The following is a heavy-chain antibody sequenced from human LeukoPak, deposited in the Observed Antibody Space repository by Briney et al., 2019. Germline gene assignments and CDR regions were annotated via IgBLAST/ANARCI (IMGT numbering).Heavy chain of an antibody. CDR2: TSGSGGST. CDR3: AKNGGSQCYSHLDS. J-gene: IGHJ4*02. Sequence: GGSLRLSCAASGFTFSSYAMSWVRQAPGKGLEWVSGTSGSGGSTYYAGSVKGRFTISRDNSKNTLYLQMNSLRVEDTAVYYCAKNGGSQCYSHLDSWGQGTLVIVSS. V-gene: IGHV3-23*01. CDR1: GFTFSSYA. D-gene: IGHD2-15*01.